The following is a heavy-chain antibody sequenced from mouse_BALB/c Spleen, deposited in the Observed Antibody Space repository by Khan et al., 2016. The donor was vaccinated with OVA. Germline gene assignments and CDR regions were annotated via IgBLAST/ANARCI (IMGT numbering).Heavy chain of an antibody. V-gene: IGHV1-5*01. CDR2: IFPGNNDT. CDR1: GYTFTSYL. D-gene: IGHD1-1*02. Sequence: EVQLQESGTVLARPGASVKLSCKASGYTFTSYLIHWVQQRPGQGLEWIGDIFPGNNDTRYNQQFKDKAKLTAGTSASTVYMDLSSLTNEDSAVYYCTRGGYGSFAYWGQGTLVTVSA. J-gene: IGHJ3*01. CDR3: TRGGYGSFAY.